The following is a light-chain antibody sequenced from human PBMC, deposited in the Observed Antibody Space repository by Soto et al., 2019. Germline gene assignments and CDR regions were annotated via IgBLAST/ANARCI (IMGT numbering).Light chain of an antibody. CDR1: QSIDTY. CDR2: AAT. Sequence: DIQMTQSPSSLSASVGERVTITCRASQSIDTYLNWYQLKPGKAPNLLIYAATRLHTGVPSRFSGSGSGTGFTLSISNLQPEDFATYYCQQVYSTPGTFGQGPKV. CDR3: QQVYSTPGT. J-gene: IGKJ1*01. V-gene: IGKV1-39*01.